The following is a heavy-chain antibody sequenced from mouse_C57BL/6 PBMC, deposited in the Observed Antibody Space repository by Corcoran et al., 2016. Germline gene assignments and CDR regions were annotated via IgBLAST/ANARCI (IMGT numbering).Heavy chain of an antibody. Sequence: EVQLQQSGPELVKPGASVKISCKASGYTFTDYYMNWVKQSHGKSLEWIGDINPNNGGTSYNQKFKGKATLTVDKSSSTAYMELRSLTSEDSAVYYCARGHYYGSSPFDYGGQGTTLTVSS. CDR2: INPNNGGT. CDR1: GYTFTDYY. V-gene: IGHV1-26*01. D-gene: IGHD1-1*01. CDR3: ARGHYYGSSPFDY. J-gene: IGHJ2*01.